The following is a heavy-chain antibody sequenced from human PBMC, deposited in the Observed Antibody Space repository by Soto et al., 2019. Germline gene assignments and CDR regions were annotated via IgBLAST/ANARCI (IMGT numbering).Heavy chain of an antibody. Sequence: GSLRLSCAASGFTFSSYGMHWVRQAPGKGLEWVAVISYDGSNKYYADSVKGRFTISRDNSKNTLYLQMNSLRAEDTAVYYCAKERRGYCSGGSCYLGRYFDLWGRGTLVTVSS. V-gene: IGHV3-30*18. CDR1: GFTFSSYG. D-gene: IGHD2-15*01. J-gene: IGHJ2*01. CDR2: ISYDGSNK. CDR3: AKERRGYCSGGSCYLGRYFDL.